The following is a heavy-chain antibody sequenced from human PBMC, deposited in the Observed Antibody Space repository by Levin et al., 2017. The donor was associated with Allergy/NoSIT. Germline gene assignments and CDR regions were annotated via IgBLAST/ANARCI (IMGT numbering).Heavy chain of an antibody. CDR2: IGTKTQGGTI. Sequence: GGSLRLSCVVPVFTFKNTWMNWVRQAPGKGLEWVGRIGTKTQGGTIDYAPPVEGRFSISRDDSKNTVFLQMNGLRIEDTAVYRCTTGAVYFDSWGQGTLVTVSP. CDR1: VFTFKNTW. CDR3: TTGAVYFDS. J-gene: IGHJ4*02. V-gene: IGHV3-15*04.